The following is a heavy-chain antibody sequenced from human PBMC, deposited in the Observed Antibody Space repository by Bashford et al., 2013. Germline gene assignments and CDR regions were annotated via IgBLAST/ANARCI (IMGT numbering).Heavy chain of an antibody. J-gene: IGHJ4*02. Sequence: SETLSLTCTVSGGSIRSSSYYWGWIRQPPGKGLEWIGSIYFSGSTYYNPSLKSRVIMSVDTSKNQFSLKLSSVTAADTAVYYCARTNYYDHSGKGWYFDYWGQGTLVTVSS. V-gene: IGHV4-39*01. CDR3: ARTNYYDHSGKGWYFDY. CDR2: IYFSGST. D-gene: IGHD3-22*01. CDR1: GGSIRSSSYY.